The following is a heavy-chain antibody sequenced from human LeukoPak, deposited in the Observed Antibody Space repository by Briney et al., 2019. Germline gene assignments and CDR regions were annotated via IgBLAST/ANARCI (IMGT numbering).Heavy chain of an antibody. CDR1: GGSFSGYF. D-gene: IGHD5-24*01. J-gene: IGHJ4*02. Sequence: SETLSLTCAVYGGSFSGYFWIWIRQPPGRGLEWIGEINHSGNTDYNPSLKSRVTISLDTSKAQFSLKVTSVTAEDTAVYYCARDSRDVYLGFDYWGQGSLVTVSS. CDR2: INHSGNT. CDR3: ARDSRDVYLGFDY. V-gene: IGHV4-34*01.